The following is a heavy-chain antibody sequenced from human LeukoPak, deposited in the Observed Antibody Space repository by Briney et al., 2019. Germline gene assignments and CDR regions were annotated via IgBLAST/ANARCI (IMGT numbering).Heavy chain of an antibody. CDR3: ARAPEPFIAVAGTSYFDY. CDR1: GYSISSGYY. CDR2: IYHSGST. J-gene: IGHJ4*02. D-gene: IGHD6-19*01. Sequence: SETLSLTCTVSGYSISSGYYWGWIRQPPGKGLEWIGSIYHSGSTYYNPSLKSRVTISVDPSKNQFSLKPSSVTAADTAVYYCARAPEPFIAVAGTSYFDYWGQGTLVTVSS. V-gene: IGHV4-38-2*02.